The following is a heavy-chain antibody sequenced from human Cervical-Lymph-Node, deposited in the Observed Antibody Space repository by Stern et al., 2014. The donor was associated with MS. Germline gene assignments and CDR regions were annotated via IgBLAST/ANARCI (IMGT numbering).Heavy chain of an antibody. Sequence: EVQLVEYGGGLVKPGGSLRLSCAASGFNFSSYSMNWVRQAPGKGLEWVSSISTSASYIYYAGSVEGRFTISRDNGKNSLYLQMNSLRAEDTAVYYCVRVRVPMVRGDTFSIWGQGTVVTVSS. CDR3: VRVRVPMVRGDTFSI. CDR1: GFNFSSYS. D-gene: IGHD3-10*01. V-gene: IGHV3-21*01. CDR2: ISTSASYI. J-gene: IGHJ3*02.